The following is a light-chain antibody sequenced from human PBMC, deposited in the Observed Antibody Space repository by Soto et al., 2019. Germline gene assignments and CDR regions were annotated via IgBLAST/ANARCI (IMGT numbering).Light chain of an antibody. V-gene: IGKV1-39*01. J-gene: IGKJ1*01. CDR2: AAS. CDR1: QSISSY. CDR3: QQSYITPWT. Sequence: DIQMTQSPSSPSASVGDRVTITCRASQSISSYLNWYQQKLGKAPNLLIFAASTLQSGVPSRFSGSGSGTDFTLTISSLQPEDFAAYYCQQSYITPWTFGQGTKVDIK.